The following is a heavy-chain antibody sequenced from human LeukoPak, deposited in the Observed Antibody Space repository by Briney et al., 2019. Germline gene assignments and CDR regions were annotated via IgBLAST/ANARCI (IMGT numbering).Heavy chain of an antibody. J-gene: IGHJ4*02. Sequence: ASVKVSCKASGYTFTGYYIHWVRQAPGQGLEWMGWINPNSGGTNYAQKFQGRVTMTRDTSISTAYMELSRLRSEDTAVYYCARGMVRGVHGGDYWGQGTLVTVSS. CDR3: ARGMVRGVHGGDY. D-gene: IGHD3-10*01. CDR1: GYTFTGYY. V-gene: IGHV1-2*02. CDR2: INPNSGGT.